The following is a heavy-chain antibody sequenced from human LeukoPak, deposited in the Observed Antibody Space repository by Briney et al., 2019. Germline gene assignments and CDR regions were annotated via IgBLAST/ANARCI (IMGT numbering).Heavy chain of an antibody. J-gene: IGHJ4*02. D-gene: IGHD1-26*01. CDR2: IYTSGST. V-gene: IGHV4-61*02. Sequence: IPSQTLSLTCTVSGASVNSGNYYWTWIRQPAGKRLEWIGRIYTSGSTNYNPSLKSRVTISIDASKNQFSLRLSSVTAADTAVYYCTRGGELMNFWGQGTLVTVSS. CDR3: TRGGELMNF. CDR1: GASVNSGNYY.